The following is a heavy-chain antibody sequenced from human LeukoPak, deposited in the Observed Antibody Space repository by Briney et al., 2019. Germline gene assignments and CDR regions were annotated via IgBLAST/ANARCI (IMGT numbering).Heavy chain of an antibody. Sequence: ASVKVSCKASGGTFSSYAISWVRRAPGQGLEWMGWISAYNGNTNYAQKLQGRVTMTTDTSTSTAYMELRSLRSDDTAVYYCAVIRGAFDIWGQGTMVTVSS. CDR2: ISAYNGNT. D-gene: IGHD3-10*01. J-gene: IGHJ3*02. CDR1: GGTFSSYA. CDR3: AVIRGAFDI. V-gene: IGHV1-18*01.